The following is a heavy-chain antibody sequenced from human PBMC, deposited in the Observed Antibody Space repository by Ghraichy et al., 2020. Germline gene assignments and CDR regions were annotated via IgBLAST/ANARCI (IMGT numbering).Heavy chain of an antibody. Sequence: SETLSLTCAVYGGSFSGYYWSWIRQPPGKGLEWIGEINHSGSTNYNPSLKSRVTISVDTSKNQFSLKLSSVTAADTAVYYCARGPRLGKGVDYWGQGTLVTVSS. CDR2: INHSGST. CDR3: ARGPRLGKGVDY. D-gene: IGHD3-16*01. J-gene: IGHJ4*02. V-gene: IGHV4-34*01. CDR1: GGSFSGYY.